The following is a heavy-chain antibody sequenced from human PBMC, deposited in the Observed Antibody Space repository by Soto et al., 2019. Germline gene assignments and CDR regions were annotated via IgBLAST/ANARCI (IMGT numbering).Heavy chain of an antibody. D-gene: IGHD2-15*01. Sequence: QVQLVQSGAEVKKPGSSVKVSCKASGGTFSSYAISWVRQAPGQGLEWMGGIIPIFGTTNYAQKFQGRVTITADESTSKAYMEVSSLRSEDTAVYYCSRVVTVVKCFHYWYFDLWGRGTLVTVSS. J-gene: IGHJ2*01. CDR3: SRVVTVVKCFHYWYFDL. V-gene: IGHV1-69*12. CDR1: GGTFSSYA. CDR2: IIPIFGTT.